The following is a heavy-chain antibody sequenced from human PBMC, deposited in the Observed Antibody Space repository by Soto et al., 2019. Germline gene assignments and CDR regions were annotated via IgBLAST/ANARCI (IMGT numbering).Heavy chain of an antibody. Sequence: PGGSLRLSCAASGFTFSSYAMSWVRQAPGKGLEWVSAISGSGGSTYYADSVKGRFTISRDNSKNTLYLQMNSLRAEDTAVYYCAKNAGYCSGGSCYYPVYMDVWGKGTTVTVSS. D-gene: IGHD2-15*01. CDR3: AKNAGYCSGGSCYYPVYMDV. J-gene: IGHJ6*03. CDR2: ISGSGGST. CDR1: GFTFSSYA. V-gene: IGHV3-23*01.